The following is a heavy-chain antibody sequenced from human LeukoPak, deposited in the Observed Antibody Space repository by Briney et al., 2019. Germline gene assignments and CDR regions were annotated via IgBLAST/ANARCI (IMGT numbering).Heavy chain of an antibody. J-gene: IGHJ4*02. D-gene: IGHD3-22*01. CDR3: AKTRETYDFSGYYNGFDY. Sequence: GGSLRLSCAASGSAFSEYPMNWVRQAPGKGLEWVSNIRGSSSAKNYADSVKGRFTISRDNAKNSLYLEMSSLRAEDTAVYYCAKTRETYDFSGYYNGFDYWGQGTLVTVSS. V-gene: IGHV3-48*04. CDR1: GSAFSEYP. CDR2: IRGSSSAK.